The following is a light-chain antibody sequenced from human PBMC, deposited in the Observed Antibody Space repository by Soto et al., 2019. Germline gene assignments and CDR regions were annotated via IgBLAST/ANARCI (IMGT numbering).Light chain of an antibody. CDR3: QQYGSSPPRT. J-gene: IGKJ1*01. V-gene: IGKV3-20*01. CDR2: GAS. CDR1: QSVSNDF. Sequence: EIVLTQSPGILSLSPGERATLSCRASQSVSNDFLAWYQQKPGQAPRLIIYGASTRATDVPDRFSGSGSGADFTLSLSRLEPEDFAVYYCQQYGSSPPRTFGQGTKVDIK.